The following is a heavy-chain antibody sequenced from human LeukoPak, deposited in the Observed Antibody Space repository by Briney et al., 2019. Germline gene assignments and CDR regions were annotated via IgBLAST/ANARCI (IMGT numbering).Heavy chain of an antibody. Sequence: PGGSLRLSCAASGFTFSLYWMNWVRRASGKGLEWVANIKQDGSEKNYVDSVKGRFTISRDNAKNSLYLQMNNLRVEDTAMYYCAGGTGFIVKDWGQGTLVTVTS. CDR2: IKQDGSEK. J-gene: IGHJ4*02. CDR3: AGGTGFIVKD. D-gene: IGHD3-9*01. V-gene: IGHV3-7*03. CDR1: GFTFSLYW.